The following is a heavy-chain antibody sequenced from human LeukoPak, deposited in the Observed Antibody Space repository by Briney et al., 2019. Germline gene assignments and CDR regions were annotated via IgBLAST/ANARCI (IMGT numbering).Heavy chain of an antibody. CDR3: ASEPSSATGGSY. D-gene: IGHD1-1*01. J-gene: IGHJ4*02. CDR1: GFPFKSYA. CDR2: IEPDGSEK. Sequence: GGSLRLSCAASGFPFKSYAMSWVRQAPGKGLEWVANIEPDGSEKNYVDSVRGRFTISRDNARNSLYLQINSPRAEDTAVYYCASEPSSATGGSYWGQGILVTVSS. V-gene: IGHV3-7*01.